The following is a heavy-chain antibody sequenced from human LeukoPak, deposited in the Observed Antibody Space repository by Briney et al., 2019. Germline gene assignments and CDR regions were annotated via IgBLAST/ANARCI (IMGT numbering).Heavy chain of an antibody. V-gene: IGHV1-18*01. Sequence: GASVKVSCKASGGTFSSYAISWVRQAPGQGLEWMGWISAYNGDTQSAEKFQDRITMTIDASTKTAHMELRSLKSDDTATYYCARDPGTGDRPNDFWGQGTLVTVTS. CDR2: ISAYNGDT. D-gene: IGHD7-27*01. J-gene: IGHJ4*02. CDR3: ARDPGTGDRPNDF. CDR1: GGTFSSYA.